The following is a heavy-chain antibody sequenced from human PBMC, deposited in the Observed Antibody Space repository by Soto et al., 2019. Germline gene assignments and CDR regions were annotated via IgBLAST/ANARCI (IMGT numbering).Heavy chain of an antibody. V-gene: IGHV3-11*01. D-gene: IGHD3-16*01. CDR2: ISSSGSTI. J-gene: IGHJ4*02. CDR3: EREPRKNYVTLFAY. Sequence: GGSLRLSCAASGFTFSDYYMSWIRQAPGKGLEWVSYISSSGSTIYYADSVKGRFTISRDNAKNSLYLQMNSLRAEDTAVYYCEREPRKNYVTLFAYWGQGTLVTFSP. CDR1: GFTFSDYY.